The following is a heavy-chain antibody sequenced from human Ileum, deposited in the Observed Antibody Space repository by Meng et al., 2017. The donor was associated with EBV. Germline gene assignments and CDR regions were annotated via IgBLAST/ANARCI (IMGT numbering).Heavy chain of an antibody. CDR2: IFHIGST. J-gene: IGHJ4*02. CDR3: AKVSLTGTFYDH. V-gene: IGHV4-4*02. CDR1: GGSVISNNW. Sequence: QVQLQESGPRLVKPSGTLSLTCAVSGGSVISNNWWSWVRQPPGKGLEWIGEIFHIGSTNNSPPLKSRVTISVDNSKNQFSLSLTSVTAADTAIYYCAKVSLTGTFYDHWGQGIPVTVSS. D-gene: IGHD3-9*01.